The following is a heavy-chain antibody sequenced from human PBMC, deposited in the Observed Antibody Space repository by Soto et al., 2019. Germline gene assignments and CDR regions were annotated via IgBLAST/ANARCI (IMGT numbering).Heavy chain of an antibody. CDR2: VHYSGST. Sequence: QVQLQESGPGLVKPSQTLSLTCAVSGGSISSSGSYWTWLRQHPEKGLEWIGCVHYSGSTYYNPALKSRVXXXVXXSNTRSSLKLSSVTAAATAVYSGASARPPLGWFGPWGQGTLVAVSS. CDR1: GGSISSSGSY. CDR3: ASARPPLGWFGP. V-gene: IGHV4-31*11. D-gene: IGHD6-6*01. J-gene: IGHJ5*02.